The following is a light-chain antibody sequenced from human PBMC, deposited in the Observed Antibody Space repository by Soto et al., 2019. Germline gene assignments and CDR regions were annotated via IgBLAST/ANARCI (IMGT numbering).Light chain of an antibody. V-gene: IGKV1-39*01. CDR1: QSISSY. CDR3: QQSYSTPIT. CDR2: AAS. Sequence: DIQMTQSPSSLSASVGDRVTITCRASQSISSYLNWYQQKPGKAPTLLIYAASSLQSGVPSRFSGCGSGTDFTLTISSLQPEDFATYYCQQSYSTPITFGQGTRLEIK. J-gene: IGKJ5*01.